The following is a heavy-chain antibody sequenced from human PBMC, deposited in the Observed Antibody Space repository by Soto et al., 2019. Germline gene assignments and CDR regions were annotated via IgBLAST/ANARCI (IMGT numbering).Heavy chain of an antibody. CDR1: GFTFSSYA. CDR3: WIPFRDGSGSYGPTPYCYYGMDV. CDR2: IWYDGSNT. V-gene: IGHV3-33*08. J-gene: IGHJ6*02. Sequence: GGSLRLSCAACGFTFSSYAMSWVRQAPGKGMEWVAVIWYDGSNTYYADSVKGRFTISRDNSKNTLYLQMNSLRAEDTAVYYCWIPFRDGSGSYGPTPYCYYGMDVWGQGTTGTVSS. D-gene: IGHD3-10*01.